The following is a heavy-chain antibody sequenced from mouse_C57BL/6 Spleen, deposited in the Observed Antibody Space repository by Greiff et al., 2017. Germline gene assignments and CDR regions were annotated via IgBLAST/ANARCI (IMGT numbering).Heavy chain of an antibody. CDR3: ARKSDYYGSFDY. Sequence: DVHLVESGGGLVKPGGSLKLSCAASGFTFSDYGMHWVRQAPEKGLEWVAYISSGSSTIYYADTVKGRFTISRDNAKNTLFLQMTSLRSEDTAMYYCARKSDYYGSFDYWGQGTTLTVSS. CDR2: ISSGSSTI. V-gene: IGHV5-17*01. CDR1: GFTFSDYG. J-gene: IGHJ2*01. D-gene: IGHD1-1*01.